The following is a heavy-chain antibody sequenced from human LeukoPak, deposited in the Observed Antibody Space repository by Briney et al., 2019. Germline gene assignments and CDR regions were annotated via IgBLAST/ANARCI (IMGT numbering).Heavy chain of an antibody. Sequence: PSETLSLTCTVSGGSISRDDYYWSWIRQPPGKGLEWIGYIYYSGSTNYNPSLKSRVTTSVDTSKNQFSLKLSSVTAADTAVYYCTRAGGWFDPWGQGTLVTVSS. V-gene: IGHV4-61*08. CDR3: TRAGGWFDP. CDR1: GGSISRDDYY. CDR2: IYYSGST. J-gene: IGHJ5*02.